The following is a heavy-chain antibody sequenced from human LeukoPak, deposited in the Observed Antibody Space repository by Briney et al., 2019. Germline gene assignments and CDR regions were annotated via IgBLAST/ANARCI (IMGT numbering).Heavy chain of an antibody. CDR3: AKDMTYYYDSSGPPTDY. J-gene: IGHJ4*02. D-gene: IGHD3-22*01. CDR1: GFTFDDYG. V-gene: IGHV3-20*04. Sequence: GGSLRLSCAASGFTFDDYGMSWVRQAPGKGLEWVSGINWNGGSTGYADSVKGRFTISRDNAKNSLYLQMNSLRTEDTALYYCAKDMTYYYDSSGPPTDYWGQGTLVTVSS. CDR2: INWNGGST.